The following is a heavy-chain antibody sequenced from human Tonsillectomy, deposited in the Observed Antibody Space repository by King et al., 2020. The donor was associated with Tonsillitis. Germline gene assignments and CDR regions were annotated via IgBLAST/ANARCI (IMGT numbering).Heavy chain of an antibody. J-gene: IGHJ6*02. V-gene: IGHV3-30*18. D-gene: IGHD3-10*01. Sequence: VQLVESGGGVVQPGRSLRLSCAASGFTFSSYGMHWVRQAPGKGLEWVAIISYDGNNKYYADSVKGRFTISRDNSKNTLYLQVNSLRAEDTALYYCVKHLVGYNYYGMDVWGQGTTVTVSS. CDR3: VKHLVGYNYYGMDV. CDR2: ISYDGNNK. CDR1: GFTFSSYG.